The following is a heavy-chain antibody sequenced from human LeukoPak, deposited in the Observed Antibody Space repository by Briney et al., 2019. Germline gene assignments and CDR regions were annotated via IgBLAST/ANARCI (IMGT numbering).Heavy chain of an antibody. J-gene: IGHJ4*02. Sequence: GGSLRLSCAGSGFTVSTNYMSWVRQAPGKGLEWVSVIYSAGSIDYVDSVKGRFTISRDSSNNTLYLHMSSLRAEDTAVYYCARDGFDLIFDYWGQGSLVTVSS. CDR2: IYSAGSI. CDR1: GFTVSTNY. CDR3: ARDGFDLIFDY. V-gene: IGHV3-53*01.